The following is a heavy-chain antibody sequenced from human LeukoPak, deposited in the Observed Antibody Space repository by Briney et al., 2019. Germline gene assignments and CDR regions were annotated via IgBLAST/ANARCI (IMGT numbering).Heavy chain of an antibody. CDR3: ARDEKYSSDWQSTHYYYYMDV. V-gene: IGHV4-39*07. CDR1: GGSISSSSYY. J-gene: IGHJ6*03. CDR2: IYYSGST. D-gene: IGHD6-19*01. Sequence: SETLSLTCTVSGGSISSSSYYWGWIRQPPGKGLEWIGSIYYSGSTYYNPSLKSRVTISVDTSKNQFSLKLSSVTATDTAVYYCARDEKYSSDWQSTHYYYYMDVWGKGTTVTVSS.